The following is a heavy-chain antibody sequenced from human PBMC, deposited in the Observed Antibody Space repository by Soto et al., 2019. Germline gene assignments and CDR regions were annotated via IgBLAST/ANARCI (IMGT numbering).Heavy chain of an antibody. J-gene: IGHJ6*02. CDR3: AKRGYCSSTSCFYYYYYGMDV. D-gene: IGHD2-2*01. CDR2: ISGSGGST. Sequence: GSLRLSCAASGFTFSSYAMSWVRQAPGKGLEWVSAISGSGGSTYYADSVKGRFTISRDNSKNTLYLQMNSLRAEDTAVYYCAKRGYCSSTSCFYYYYYGMDVWGQGTTVTVSS. CDR1: GFTFSSYA. V-gene: IGHV3-23*01.